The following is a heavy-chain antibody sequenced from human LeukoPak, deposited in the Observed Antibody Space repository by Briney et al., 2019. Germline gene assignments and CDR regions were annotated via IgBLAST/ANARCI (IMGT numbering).Heavy chain of an antibody. CDR3: ARRDVLVTASFDY. Sequence: SETLSLTCTVSGGSISTSGYYWGWIRQPPGRGLEWVGSIYFTGSTYSNPSLKSRVTISADTSKNQFSLKLSSVTAADTAIYYCARRDVLVTASFDYWGQGTLVTVSS. J-gene: IGHJ4*02. CDR1: GGSISTSGYY. D-gene: IGHD2-21*02. CDR2: IYFTGST. V-gene: IGHV4-39*01.